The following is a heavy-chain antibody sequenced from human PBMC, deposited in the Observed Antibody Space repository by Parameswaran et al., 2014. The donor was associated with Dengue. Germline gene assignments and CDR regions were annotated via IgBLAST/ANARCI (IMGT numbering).Heavy chain of an antibody. Sequence: VRQMPGKGLEWIGEINHSGSTNYNPSLKSRVTISVDTSKNQFSLKLSSVTAADTAVYYCARGRTNYDFWSGYYIGRWFDPWGQGTLVTVSS. CDR2: INHSGST. CDR3: ARGRTNYDFWSGYYIGRWFDP. V-gene: IGHV4-34*01. J-gene: IGHJ5*02. D-gene: IGHD3-3*01.